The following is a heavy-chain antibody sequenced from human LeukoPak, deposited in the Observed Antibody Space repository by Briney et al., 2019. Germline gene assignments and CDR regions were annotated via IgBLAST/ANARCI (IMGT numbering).Heavy chain of an antibody. V-gene: IGHV1-69*13. CDR3: ARRTYDFWSGYYTGRNYYYMDV. J-gene: IGHJ6*03. CDR1: GGTFSSYA. D-gene: IGHD3-3*01. Sequence: SVKVSCKASGGTFSSYAISWVRQAPGQGLEWMGGIIPIFGTANYAQKFQGRVTITADESTSTAYMELSSLRSEDTAVYYCARRTYDFWSGYYTGRNYYYMDVWGKGTTVTVSS. CDR2: IIPIFGTA.